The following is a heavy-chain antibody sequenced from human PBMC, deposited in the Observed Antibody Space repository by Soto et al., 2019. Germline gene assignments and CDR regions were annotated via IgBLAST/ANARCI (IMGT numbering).Heavy chain of an antibody. V-gene: IGHV1-69*01. D-gene: IGHD3-10*01. CDR2: IIPIFGTA. CDR3: AGSFKYGSGTFDALDV. CDR1: GGTSSDYA. J-gene: IGHJ3*01. Sequence: QVLLVQSGTEVKKPGSSVKVSCQASGGTSSDYALTWVRQAPGQGLEWMGGIIPIFGTANYAQRFQGRVSITADASSSTAYMELSLLKSEDTAVYYCAGSFKYGSGTFDALDVWGHGTMVIVS.